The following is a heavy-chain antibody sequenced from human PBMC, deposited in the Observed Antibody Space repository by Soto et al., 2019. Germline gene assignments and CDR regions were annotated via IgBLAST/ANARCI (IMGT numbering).Heavy chain of an antibody. V-gene: IGHV1-8*01. CDR1: GYTFTSYD. Sequence: QVQLVQSGAEVKKPGASVKVSCKASGYTFTSYDINWVRQATGQGLEWMGWMNPNSGNTSYAQKVQGRVTMTRNTSIRTAYMELSSLRSEDTAVYYCARSGDSYDSSGGSYGMDVWGQGTTVTVSS. D-gene: IGHD3-22*01. CDR3: ARSGDSYDSSGGSYGMDV. CDR2: MNPNSGNT. J-gene: IGHJ6*02.